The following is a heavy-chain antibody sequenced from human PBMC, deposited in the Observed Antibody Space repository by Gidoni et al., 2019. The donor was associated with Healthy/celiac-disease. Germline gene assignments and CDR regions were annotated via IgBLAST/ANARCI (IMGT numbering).Heavy chain of an antibody. V-gene: IGHV3-23*01. D-gene: IGHD3-3*01. CDR2: ISGSGGST. Sequence: EVQLLESGGGLVQPGGSLRLSCAASGFPFSSYAMSWVRQAPGKGLEWVAAISGSGGSTYDADSVKGRFTISRDNSKNTLYLQMNSLRAEDTAVYYCAKGVTIFGVVISFDYWGQGTLVTVSS. CDR3: AKGVTIFGVVISFDY. CDR1: GFPFSSYA. J-gene: IGHJ4*02.